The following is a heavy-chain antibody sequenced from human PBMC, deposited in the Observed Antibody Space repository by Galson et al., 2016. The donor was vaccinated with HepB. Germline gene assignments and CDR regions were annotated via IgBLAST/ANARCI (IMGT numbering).Heavy chain of an antibody. D-gene: IGHD3-3*01. V-gene: IGHV1-8*01. CDR3: ARWSSYVRRVDS. CDR2: MTPNSGNT. CDR1: GYSFTAYYD. Sequence: SVKVSCKASGYSFTAYYDINWVRQAPGQGLEWMGWMTPNSGNTGYAQKFQGRVTMTRDISRSTAYMVLSSLRSDDTAVYYCARWSSYVRRVDSGGQGTLVTFSS. J-gene: IGHJ4*02.